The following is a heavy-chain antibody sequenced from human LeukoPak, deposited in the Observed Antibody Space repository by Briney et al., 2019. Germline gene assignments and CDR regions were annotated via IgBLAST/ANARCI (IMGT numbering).Heavy chain of an antibody. D-gene: IGHD4-17*01. J-gene: IGHJ4*02. CDR1: GYPFTSYG. V-gene: IGHV1-18*04. Sequence: ASVKVSCKAFGYPFTSYGFSWVRQAPGQGLEWMGRISTYNDNTHYAQKLQGRVTMTTDTSTSTAYMELRSLRSDDTAVYYCARDGDYGDYFDYCGQGTLVTVSS. CDR2: ISTYNDNT. CDR3: ARDGDYGDYFDY.